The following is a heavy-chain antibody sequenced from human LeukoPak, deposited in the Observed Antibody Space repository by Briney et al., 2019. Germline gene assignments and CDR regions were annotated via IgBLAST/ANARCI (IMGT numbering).Heavy chain of an antibody. CDR1: GYTFTGYY. J-gene: IGHJ4*02. CDR3: ARIRGNYPDRRFFDY. CDR2: IHPNSGGT. V-gene: IGHV1-2*06. D-gene: IGHD4-11*01. Sequence: ASVKVSCKASGYTFTGYYIHWVRQAHGLGLEWMGRIHPNSGGTNYAQRFQDRVSMTRDTSISTAYLELSSLRSEDTAMYYCARIRGNYPDRRFFDYWGQGTMVTVSS.